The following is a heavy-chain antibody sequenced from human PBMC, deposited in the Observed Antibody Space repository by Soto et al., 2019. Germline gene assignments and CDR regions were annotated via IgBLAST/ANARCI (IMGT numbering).Heavy chain of an antibody. V-gene: IGHV3-30*18. CDR2: MSYDESNK. Sequence: GGSLRLSCAASGFTLNNFGMHWVRQAPGKGLEWVAVMSYDESNKYYADSVKGRFTISRDTSKNTLYLQMNSLRAEDTAVYYCAKETPLKRRYYDSSGYYYFDYWGQGTLVTV. CDR1: GFTLNNFG. CDR3: AKETPLKRRYYDSSGYYYFDY. D-gene: IGHD3-22*01. J-gene: IGHJ4*02.